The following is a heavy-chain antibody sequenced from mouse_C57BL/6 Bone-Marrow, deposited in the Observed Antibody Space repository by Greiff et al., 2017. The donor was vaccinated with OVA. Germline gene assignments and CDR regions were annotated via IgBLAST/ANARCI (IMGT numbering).Heavy chain of an antibody. CDR3: ARDEGYYGAY. Sequence: EVMLVESGGDLVKPGGSLKLSCAASGFTFSSYGMSWVRQTPDKRLEWVATISSGGSYTYYPDSVKGRLTISSDNAKNTLYLRMSLPNSEDTAMYYCARDEGYYGAYWGQAKLVTVSA. CDR2: ISSGGSYT. V-gene: IGHV5-6*01. D-gene: IGHD2-3*01. J-gene: IGHJ3*01. CDR1: GFTFSSYG.